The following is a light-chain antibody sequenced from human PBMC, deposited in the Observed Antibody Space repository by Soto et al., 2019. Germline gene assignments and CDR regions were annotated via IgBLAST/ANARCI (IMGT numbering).Light chain of an antibody. CDR1: QSVNRY. CDR2: DAS. V-gene: IGKV3-11*01. Sequence: EIVLTQSPANLSLSPGERATLSCRASQSVNRYLAWYQQKPGQAPRLLIYDASNRATGIPARFSGSGSGTDFTLTINSLEPEDFAVYYCQQRMHWPPITFGQGTRLEIK. CDR3: QQRMHWPPIT. J-gene: IGKJ5*01.